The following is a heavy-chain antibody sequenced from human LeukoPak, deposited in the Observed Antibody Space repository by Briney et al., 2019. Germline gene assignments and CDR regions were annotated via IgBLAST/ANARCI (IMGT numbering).Heavy chain of an antibody. Sequence: ASVKVSCKASGFTFSGYYMHWVRQAPGQGLEWMAWVSPNSGGTNYVQKFQGRVTVTRDASISTDYMEISGLTSDDTALYYCAREPSGSGGYDYWGQGALVTVSS. CDR3: AREPSGSGGYDY. D-gene: IGHD3-10*01. CDR2: VSPNSGGT. J-gene: IGHJ4*02. V-gene: IGHV1-2*02. CDR1: GFTFSGYY.